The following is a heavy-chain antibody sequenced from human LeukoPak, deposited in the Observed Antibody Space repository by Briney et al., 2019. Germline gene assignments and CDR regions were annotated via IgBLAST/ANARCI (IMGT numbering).Heavy chain of an antibody. Sequence: SQTLSLTCGISGDSVSSKSGGWNCIRQSPSRGLEWLGRTYYTSKWYNEYAVSMKSRITINSDTSKNQLSLHLDSVTPEDTAVYYCAREQLWSGPNRFDSWGQGTLVTVSS. CDR1: GDSVSSKSGG. V-gene: IGHV6-1*01. J-gene: IGHJ5*01. CDR3: AREQLWSGPNRFDS. CDR2: TYYTSKWYN. D-gene: IGHD3-10*02.